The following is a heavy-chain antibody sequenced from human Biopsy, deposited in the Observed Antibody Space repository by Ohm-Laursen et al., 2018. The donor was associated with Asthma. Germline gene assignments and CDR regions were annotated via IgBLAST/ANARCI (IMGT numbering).Heavy chain of an antibody. Sequence: SLRLSCAASGFTFSSYGMHWVRQAPGKGLEWVAVISYDGSNKYYADSVKGRFTISRDNSKNTLYLQMNSLRAEDTAVYYCAKGHGDYMFPYFQHWGQGTLVTVSS. CDR3: AKGHGDYMFPYFQH. J-gene: IGHJ1*01. CDR1: GFTFSSYG. V-gene: IGHV3-30*18. CDR2: ISYDGSNK. D-gene: IGHD4-17*01.